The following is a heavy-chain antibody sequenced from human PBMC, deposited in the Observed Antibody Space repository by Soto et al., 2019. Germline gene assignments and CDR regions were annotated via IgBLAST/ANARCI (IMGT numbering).Heavy chain of an antibody. J-gene: IGHJ1*01. V-gene: IGHV3-9*01. Sequence: PRGSLILACAASVFTFDDYAMHWVRQVPGKGLEWVSGINWNSGSIGYGDSVKGRFAISRDNAKNSLHLQMNSLSAEDTAFYYCVKDESINWYSGHFRHWGQGTMVTVSS. CDR2: INWNSGSI. CDR1: VFTFDDYA. CDR3: VKDESINWYSGHFRH. D-gene: IGHD6-13*01.